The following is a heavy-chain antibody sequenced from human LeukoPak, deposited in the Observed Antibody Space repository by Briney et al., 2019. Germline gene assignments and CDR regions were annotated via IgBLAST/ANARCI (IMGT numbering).Heavy chain of an antibody. D-gene: IGHD4-23*01. CDR2: ISGSGGST. CDR3: AKDTDYGGAYYYYGMDV. J-gene: IGHJ6*02. CDR1: GFTFSSYA. V-gene: IGHV3-23*01. Sequence: GGSLRLSCAASGFTFSSYAMSWVRQAPGKGLEWVSAISGSGGSTYYADSVKGRFTISRDNSKNTLYLQMNSPRAEDTAVYYCAKDTDYGGAYYYYGMDVWGQGTTVTVSS.